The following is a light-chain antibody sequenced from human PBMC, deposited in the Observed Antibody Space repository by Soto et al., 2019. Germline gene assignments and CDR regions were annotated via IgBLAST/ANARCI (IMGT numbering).Light chain of an antibody. Sequence: EIVLTQSPGTLSLSPGERATPSCRASQSTTYLAWYQQKPGQAPGLLIYGASSRATGIPDRFSGSGSGTDFTLTISRLEPEDFAVYYCQQYDSSPLYTFGQGTK. CDR2: GAS. CDR3: QQYDSSPLYT. CDR1: QSTTY. V-gene: IGKV3-20*01. J-gene: IGKJ2*01.